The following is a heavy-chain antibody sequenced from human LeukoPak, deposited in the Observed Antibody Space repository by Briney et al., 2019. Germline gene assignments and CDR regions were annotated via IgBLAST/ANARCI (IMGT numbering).Heavy chain of an antibody. Sequence: SETLSLTCTVSGGSIGSSSYYWGWIRQPPGKGLEWIGMIHYSGRTYYNTSLMSRVTISVDTSKDQFSLKLTSVSAADTAVYYCARLPVYSSGWQADFWGQGTLVTVSS. D-gene: IGHD6-19*01. J-gene: IGHJ4*02. CDR1: GGSIGSSSYY. CDR2: IHYSGRT. CDR3: ARLPVYSSGWQADF. V-gene: IGHV4-39*01.